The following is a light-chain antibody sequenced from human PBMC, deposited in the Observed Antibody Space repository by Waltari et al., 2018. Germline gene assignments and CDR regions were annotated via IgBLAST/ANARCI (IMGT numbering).Light chain of an antibody. CDR1: QDIGTW. J-gene: IGKJ1*01. CDR3: QQFDTYPWT. Sequence: DIQLTQSPSTLSASVGDRVTITCRASQDIGTWLAWYQQKPGKAPKLLLYKASRLQSGVPSRFSGRASGTEFTLTISRLQPEDFATFYCQQFDTYPWTFGQGTKVDIK. CDR2: KAS. V-gene: IGKV1-5*03.